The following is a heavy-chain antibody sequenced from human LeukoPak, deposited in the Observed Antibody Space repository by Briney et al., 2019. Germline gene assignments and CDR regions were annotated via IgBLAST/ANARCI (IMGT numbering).Heavy chain of an antibody. Sequence: SETLSLTRTLSLGSISRGGHYWSWIRQHPGKGLEWLGYIYYSGSTYYNPSLKSLVTISVDTSKNQFSLKLSSVTAADTAVYYCARGTPDFWSGYYKGEFDYWGQGTLVTVSP. V-gene: IGHV4-31*01. CDR3: ARGTPDFWSGYYKGEFDY. J-gene: IGHJ4*02. CDR2: IYYSGST. CDR1: LGSISRGGHY. D-gene: IGHD3-3*01.